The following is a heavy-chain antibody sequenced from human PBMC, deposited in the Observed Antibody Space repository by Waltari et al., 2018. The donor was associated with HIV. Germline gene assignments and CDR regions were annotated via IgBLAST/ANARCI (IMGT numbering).Heavy chain of an antibody. CDR3: TRGRPAAGTFDY. CDR1: GGSFSGFY. V-gene: IGHV4-34*01. CDR2: INHSGST. Sequence: QVQLQQWGAGLLKPSETLSLTCAVYGGSFSGFYWSWVRQPPGKGLEWIGEINHSGSTNYIPSLKSRVTISMDTSKNQFSLNLTSVTDTDTAVYYCTRGRPAAGTFDYWGHGILVTVSS. J-gene: IGHJ4*01. D-gene: IGHD6-13*01.